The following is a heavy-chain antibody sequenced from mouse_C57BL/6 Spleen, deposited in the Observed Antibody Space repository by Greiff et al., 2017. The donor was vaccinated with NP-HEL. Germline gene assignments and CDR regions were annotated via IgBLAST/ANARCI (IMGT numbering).Heavy chain of an antibody. CDR2: INPGSGGT. CDR1: GYAFTNYL. CDR3: ARGRSMVGYYAMDY. V-gene: IGHV1-54*01. Sequence: VQLQQSGAELVRPGTSVKVSCKASGYAFTNYLIEWVKQRPGQGLEWIGVINPGSGGTNYNEKFKGKATLTADKSSSTAYMQLSSLTSEDSAVYFGARGRSMVGYYAMDYWGQGTSVTVSS. J-gene: IGHJ4*01. D-gene: IGHD2-2*01.